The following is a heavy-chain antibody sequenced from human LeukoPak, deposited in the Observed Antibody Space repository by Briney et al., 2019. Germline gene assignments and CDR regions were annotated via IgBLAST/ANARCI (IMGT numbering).Heavy chain of an antibody. CDR1: GYTFTSYG. V-gene: IGHV1-18*01. CDR3: ARDTYYDSSGYLNFLIDY. D-gene: IGHD3-22*01. Sequence: KISCKGSGYTFTSYGISWVRQAPGQGLEWMGWISAYNGNTNYAQKLQGRVTMTTDTSTSTAYMELRSLRSDDTAVYYCARDTYYDSSGYLNFLIDYWGQGTLVTVSS. CDR2: ISAYNGNT. J-gene: IGHJ4*02.